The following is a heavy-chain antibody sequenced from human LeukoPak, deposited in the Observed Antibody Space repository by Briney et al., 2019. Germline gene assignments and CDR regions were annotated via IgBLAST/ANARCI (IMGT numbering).Heavy chain of an antibody. CDR3: ARDTRIKQLVGNDY. J-gene: IGHJ4*02. V-gene: IGHV3-48*03. D-gene: IGHD6-13*01. Sequence: PGGFLRLSCAASGFTFSSYEMNWVRQAPGKGLEWVSYISSSGSTIYYADSVKGRFTISRDNAKNSLYLQMNSLRAEDTAVYYCARDTRIKQLVGNDYWGQGTLVTVSS. CDR2: ISSSGSTI. CDR1: GFTFSSYE.